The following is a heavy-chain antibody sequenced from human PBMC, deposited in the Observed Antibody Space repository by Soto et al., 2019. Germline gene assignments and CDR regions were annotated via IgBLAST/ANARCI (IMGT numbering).Heavy chain of an antibody. CDR2: IYFDGITT. Sequence: GGSLRLSCTASGFTFNTHWMHWVRQAPGKGLVWVSRIYFDGITTNYAGSVKGRLTVSRDNAKNTVYLHVNTLRDEDTAVYYCARGGAMGVDYWGQGTLVTVSS. J-gene: IGHJ4*02. V-gene: IGHV3-74*01. CDR3: ARGGAMGVDY. D-gene: IGHD1-26*01. CDR1: GFTFNTHW.